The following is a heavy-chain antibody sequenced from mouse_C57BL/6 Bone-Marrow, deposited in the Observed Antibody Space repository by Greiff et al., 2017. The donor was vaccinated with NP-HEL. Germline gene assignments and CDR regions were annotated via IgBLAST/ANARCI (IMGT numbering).Heavy chain of an antibody. CDR2: INPSSGYT. Sequence: QVQLQQSGAELAKPGASVKLSCKASGYTFTSYWMHWVKQRPGQGLEWIGYINPSSGYTRYNQKFKDKATLTASKSSSTAYMQLSSLTYEDSGVYYCAALITTAYYFDYWGQGTTLTVSS. V-gene: IGHV1-7*01. CDR3: AALITTAYYFDY. J-gene: IGHJ2*01. D-gene: IGHD1-1*01. CDR1: GYTFTSYW.